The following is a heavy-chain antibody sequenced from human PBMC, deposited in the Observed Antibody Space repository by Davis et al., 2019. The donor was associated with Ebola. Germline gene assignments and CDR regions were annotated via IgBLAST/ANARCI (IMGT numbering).Heavy chain of an antibody. CDR2: ISGSGGST. J-gene: IGHJ3*02. CDR3: AAADIVVVVDGTSYPHAFDT. D-gene: IGHD2-15*01. Sequence: GESLKISCAASGFTFSSYAMHWVRQAPGKGLEWVSAISGSGGSTYYADSVKGRFTISRDNAKNSLFLQMNSLRAEDTAVYYCAAADIVVVVDGTSYPHAFDTWGQGTVVTVSS. CDR1: GFTFSSYA. V-gene: IGHV3-23*01.